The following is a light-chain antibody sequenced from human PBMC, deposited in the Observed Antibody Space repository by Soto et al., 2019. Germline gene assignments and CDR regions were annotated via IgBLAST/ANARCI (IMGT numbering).Light chain of an antibody. CDR1: SSDVGGYNY. J-gene: IGLJ1*01. CDR3: SSYTSSSTLCV. Sequence: QSGLTQPASVSGSPGQSITISCTGTSSDVGGYNYVSWYQQHPGKAPKLMIYDVSNRPSGVSNRFSGSKSGNTASLTISGLQAEDEADYYCSSYTSSSTLCVFGTGTKLTVL. V-gene: IGLV2-14*01. CDR2: DVS.